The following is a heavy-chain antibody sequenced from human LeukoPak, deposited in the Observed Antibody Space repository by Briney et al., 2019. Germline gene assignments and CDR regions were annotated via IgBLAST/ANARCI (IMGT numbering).Heavy chain of an antibody. CDR3: AKDRGTSGYDPHAFDI. D-gene: IGHD5-12*01. J-gene: IGHJ3*02. Sequence: QPGRSLRLSCAASGFTFDDYAMHWVRQAPGKGLEWVSGISWNSGSIGYADSVKGRFTISRDNSKNTLYLQMNSLRAEDTAVYYCAKDRGTSGYDPHAFDIWGQGTMVTVSS. CDR2: ISWNSGSI. CDR1: GFTFDDYA. V-gene: IGHV3-9*01.